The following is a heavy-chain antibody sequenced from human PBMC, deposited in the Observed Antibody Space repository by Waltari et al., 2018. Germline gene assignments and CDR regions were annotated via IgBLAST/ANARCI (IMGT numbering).Heavy chain of an antibody. Sequence: EVQLVESGGGLVKPGGSLRLAGDASGFTFNTYTMNWVRQAPGKGLEWVSSISSTSSDIYYADSVKGRFTISRDNAKSSLYLQLNSLRAEDTAVYYCAGGYSSYYGMDVWGQGTTVTVSS. CDR2: ISSTSSDI. J-gene: IGHJ6*02. D-gene: IGHD6-13*01. CDR1: GFTFNTYT. V-gene: IGHV3-21*02. CDR3: AGGYSSYYGMDV.